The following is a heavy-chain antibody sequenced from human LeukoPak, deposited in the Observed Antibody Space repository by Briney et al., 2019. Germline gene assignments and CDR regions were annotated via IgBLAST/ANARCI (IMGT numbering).Heavy chain of an antibody. CDR1: GYTFTSYA. D-gene: IGHD2-2*01. CDR2: INAGNGNT. Sequence: ASVKVSCKASGYTFTSYAMHWVRQAPGQRLEWMGWINAGNGNTKYSQKFQGRVTMTRDTSTSTVYMELSSLRSEDTAVYYCARDAGYCSSTSCYGKYNWFDPWGQGTPVTVSS. V-gene: IGHV1-3*01. CDR3: ARDAGYCSSTSCYGKYNWFDP. J-gene: IGHJ5*02.